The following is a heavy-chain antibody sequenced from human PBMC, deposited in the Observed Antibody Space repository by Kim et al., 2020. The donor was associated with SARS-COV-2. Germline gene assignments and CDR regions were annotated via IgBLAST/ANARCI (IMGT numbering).Heavy chain of an antibody. CDR2: IHWDDDK. CDR1: GFSLSTPGMC. D-gene: IGHD3-10*01. J-gene: IGHJ4*02. Sequence: SGPTLVNPTQTLTLTCSFSGFSLSTPGMCVSWIRQPPGKALEWLALIHWDDDKYYSTSLKTRFNISKDTSKNQVVLTVTSLDPVDTATYYCARTTYGSGIDYWGQGTLVTVSS. CDR3: ARTTYGSGIDY. V-gene: IGHV2-70*01.